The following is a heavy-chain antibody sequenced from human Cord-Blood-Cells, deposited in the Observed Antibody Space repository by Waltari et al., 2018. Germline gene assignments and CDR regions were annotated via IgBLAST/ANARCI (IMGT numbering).Heavy chain of an antibody. D-gene: IGHD1-26*01. CDR1: GGSISSYY. J-gene: IGHJ3*02. V-gene: IGHV4-59*01. CDR3: ARDFQRYGIVGATGAFDI. CDR2: IYYSGST. Sequence: QVQLQESGPGLVKPSETLSLTCTVSGGSISSYYWSWIRQPPGKGLEWIGYIYYSGSTNYNPPLRSRVAISGDTSKSQCSLKLSSVTAADTAVYYCARDFQRYGIVGATGAFDIWGQGTMVTVSS.